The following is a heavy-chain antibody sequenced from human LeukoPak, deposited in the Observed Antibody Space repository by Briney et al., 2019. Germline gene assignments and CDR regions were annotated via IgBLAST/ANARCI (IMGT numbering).Heavy chain of an antibody. CDR2: INPSGGGT. J-gene: IGHJ4*02. CDR3: AREFSGYIDF. CDR1: VYTFINYY. V-gene: IGHV1-46*01. D-gene: IGHD1-26*01. Sequence: ASVKVSCKPSVYTFINYYMHWVRQAPGQGLEWMGIINPSGGGTSYAQKFQGRVTMTRDTSTSTVYMEVSSLRSEDTAVYYCAREFSGYIDFWGQGTLVTVSS.